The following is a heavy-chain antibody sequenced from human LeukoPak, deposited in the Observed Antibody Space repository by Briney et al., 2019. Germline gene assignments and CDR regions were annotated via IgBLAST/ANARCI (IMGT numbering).Heavy chain of an antibody. CDR1: GGSISHYY. D-gene: IGHD3-10*01. Sequence: SETLSLTCTVSGGSISHYYWSWLRQPPGKGLEWIGYVYYSGSTNYNPSLKSRFTVSVDTSKNQFSLKLSSLTAADTAVYYCARELWFGESYYYYGMDVWGQGTTVTVSS. V-gene: IGHV4-59*12. CDR3: ARELWFGESYYYYGMDV. J-gene: IGHJ6*02. CDR2: VYYSGST.